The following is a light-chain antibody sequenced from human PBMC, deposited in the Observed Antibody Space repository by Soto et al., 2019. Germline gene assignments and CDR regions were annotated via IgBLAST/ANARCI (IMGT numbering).Light chain of an antibody. CDR1: QSVSSSF. Sequence: EIVLTQPPGTLSLSPGQRATLSCRASQSVSSSFLAWYQQRPGQAPRLLIFGASYRATGIPDRFSGSGSGTDVTLTISRLEPDVFAGYDCQHYGDAPPEYTFGPGTNVDSK. V-gene: IGKV3-20*01. CDR2: GAS. J-gene: IGKJ3*01. CDR3: QHYGDAPPEYT.